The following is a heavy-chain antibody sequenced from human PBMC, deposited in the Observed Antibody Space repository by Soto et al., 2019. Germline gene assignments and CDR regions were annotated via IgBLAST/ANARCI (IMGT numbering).Heavy chain of an antibody. V-gene: IGHV4-59*01. Sequence: SETLSLTCTVSGGSIISYYWNWIRQPPGKGLEWIGFISYSGSTNYNPSLRSRATISEDTSKNQISLKLTSVTAADTAVYYCARRVVTGIDWFDPWGRGTLVTVSS. CDR1: GGSIISYY. CDR3: ARRVVTGIDWFDP. J-gene: IGHJ5*02. D-gene: IGHD2-21*02. CDR2: ISYSGST.